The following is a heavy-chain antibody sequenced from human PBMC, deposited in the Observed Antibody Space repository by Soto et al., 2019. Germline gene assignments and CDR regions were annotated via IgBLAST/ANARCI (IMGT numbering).Heavy chain of an antibody. CDR1: GCSLSSSNL. Sequence: SETLSLTCAVSGCSLSSSNLWSRVRQPPGKGLEWRGEIYHSGSTNYNPSLKRRVTISVDKSKNQFSLKLSSVTAADTAVYYCARAGAGIAAAGTFYDYWGQGTLVTVSS. CDR2: IYHSGST. CDR3: ARAGAGIAAAGTFYDY. J-gene: IGHJ4*02. V-gene: IGHV4-4*02. D-gene: IGHD6-13*01.